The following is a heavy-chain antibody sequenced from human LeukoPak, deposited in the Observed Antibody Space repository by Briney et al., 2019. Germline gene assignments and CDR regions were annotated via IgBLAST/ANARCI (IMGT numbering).Heavy chain of an antibody. Sequence: GESLKISCKGSRCSFTSYWIGWVRQMPRKGLEWMGIIYPGDSDTRYSPSFQGQVTISADKSISTAYLQWSSLKASDTAMFYCARQMGFGGFDYWGQGTLVTVSS. CDR3: ARQMGFGGFDY. D-gene: IGHD3-10*01. J-gene: IGHJ4*02. CDR2: IYPGDSDT. V-gene: IGHV5-51*01. CDR1: RCSFTSYW.